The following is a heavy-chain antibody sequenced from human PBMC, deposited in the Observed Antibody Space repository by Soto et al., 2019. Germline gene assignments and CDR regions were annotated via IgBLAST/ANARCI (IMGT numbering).Heavy chain of an antibody. CDR3: ARRIVGATNDAFDI. CDR2: IYSGGST. J-gene: IGHJ3*02. CDR1: GFTVSSNY. Sequence: GGSLRLSCAASGFTVSSNYMSWVRQAPGKGLEWVSVIYSGGSTYYVDSVKGRFTISRHNSKNTLYLQMNSLRAEDTAVYYCARRIVGATNDAFDIWGQGTMVTVSS. D-gene: IGHD1-26*01. V-gene: IGHV3-53*04.